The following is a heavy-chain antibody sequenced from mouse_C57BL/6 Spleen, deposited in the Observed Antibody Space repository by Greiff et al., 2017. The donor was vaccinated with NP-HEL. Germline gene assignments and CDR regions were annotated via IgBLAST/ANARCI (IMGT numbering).Heavy chain of an antibody. CDR1: GYSFTGYF. J-gene: IGHJ4*01. D-gene: IGHD2-12*01. CDR2: INPYNGDT. CDR3: ASNDEGYYYAMDY. Sequence: VQLQQSGPELVKPGDSVKISCKASGYSFTGYFMNWVMQSHGKSLEWIGRINPYNGDTFYNQKFKGKATLTVDKSSSTAHMELRSLTSEDSAVYYCASNDEGYYYAMDYWGQGTSVTVSS. V-gene: IGHV1-20*01.